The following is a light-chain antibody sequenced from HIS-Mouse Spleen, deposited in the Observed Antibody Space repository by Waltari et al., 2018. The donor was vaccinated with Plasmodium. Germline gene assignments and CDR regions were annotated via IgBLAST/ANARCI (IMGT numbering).Light chain of an antibody. V-gene: IGLV3-10*01. CDR1: ALPTKY. CDR3: YSTDSSGNHRV. Sequence: SYELTPPPSVSVSPGQTARITCPGDALPTKYASLYQQKSGQAPVLVIYEDSKRPSGIPERFSGSSSGTMATLTISGAQVEDEADYYCYSTDSSGNHRVFGGGTKLTVL. CDR2: EDS. J-gene: IGLJ3*02.